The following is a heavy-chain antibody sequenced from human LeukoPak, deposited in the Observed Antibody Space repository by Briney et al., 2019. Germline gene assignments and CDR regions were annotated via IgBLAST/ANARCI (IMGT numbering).Heavy chain of an antibody. D-gene: IGHD3-22*01. Sequence: GGSLRLSCAASGFTFSSYAMSWVRQAPGKGLEWVSAISGSGGSTYYADSVKGRFTISRDNSKNTLYLQMNSLRAEDTAVYNCAKNPYDSSGYYHNWFDPWGQGTLVTVSS. J-gene: IGHJ5*02. CDR1: GFTFSSYA. CDR3: AKNPYDSSGYYHNWFDP. V-gene: IGHV3-23*01. CDR2: ISGSGGST.